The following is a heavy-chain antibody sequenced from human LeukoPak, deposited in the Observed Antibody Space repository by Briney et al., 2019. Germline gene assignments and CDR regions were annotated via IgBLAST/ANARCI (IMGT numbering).Heavy chain of an antibody. J-gene: IGHJ4*02. CDR1: GYTFTSYD. D-gene: IGHD1-26*01. CDR2: MNPNSGNT. V-gene: IGHV1-8*01. Sequence: ASVKVSCKASGYTFTSYDINWVRQATGQGLEWMGWMNPNSGNTGYAQKFQGRVTMTRNTSISTAYMELSSLRSEDTAVYYCARVSDLVGATLYWGQGTLVTVSS. CDR3: ARVSDLVGATLY.